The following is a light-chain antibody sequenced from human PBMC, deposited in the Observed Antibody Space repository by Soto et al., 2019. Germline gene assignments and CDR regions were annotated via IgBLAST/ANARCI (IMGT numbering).Light chain of an antibody. CDR1: QSVSSSF. Sequence: EIVLTQSPGTLSLSPGERATLSCRASQSVSSSFLAWYQQKPGQAPRLLIYGASSRATGIPGRFSGSVSGTDFTLTISRLEPEYFAVYYCQQYGSSSWTFGQGTKVEIK. V-gene: IGKV3-20*01. CDR2: GAS. J-gene: IGKJ1*01. CDR3: QQYGSSSWT.